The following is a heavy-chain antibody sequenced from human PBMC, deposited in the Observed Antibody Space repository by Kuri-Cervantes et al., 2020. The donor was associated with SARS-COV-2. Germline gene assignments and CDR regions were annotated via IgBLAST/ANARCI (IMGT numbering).Heavy chain of an antibody. CDR3: ARRAGSSITIFGVVYQGGWFDP. V-gene: IGHV1-18*01. CDR2: ISAYNGNT. Sequence: ASVKVSCKASGGTFSSYAISWVRQAPGQGLEWMGWISAYNGNTNYAQKLQGRVTMTTDTSTSTVYMELSSLRSEDTAVYYCARRAGSSITIFGVVYQGGWFDPWGQGTLVTVSS. CDR1: GGTFSSYA. D-gene: IGHD3-3*01. J-gene: IGHJ5*02.